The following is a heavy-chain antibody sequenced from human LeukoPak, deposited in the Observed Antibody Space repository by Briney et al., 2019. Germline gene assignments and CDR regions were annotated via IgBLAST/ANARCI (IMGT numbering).Heavy chain of an antibody. CDR3: AGVFSLTSSGCHDY. D-gene: IGHD6-19*01. V-gene: IGHV1-3*01. CDR2: INAGNGNT. J-gene: IGHJ4*02. CDR1: GYTFTSYA. Sequence: ASVKVSCKASGYTFTSYAMHWVRQAPGQRLEWMGWINAGNGNTKYSQKFQGRVTITRDTSASTAYMDLSSLRSEDTAVYYCAGVFSLTSSGCHDYWGQGTLVTVSS.